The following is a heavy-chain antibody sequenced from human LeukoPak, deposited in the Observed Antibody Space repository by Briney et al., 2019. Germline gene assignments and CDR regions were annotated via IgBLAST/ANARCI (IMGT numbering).Heavy chain of an antibody. V-gene: IGHV3-23*01. CDR1: GFTFSNYA. J-gene: IGHJ4*02. Sequence: GGSLRFSCAASGFTFSNYAMSWIRQAPGKGLEWVSAIIGNGGGTYPAASVKGRFTISRDNSKTTLYLQMKRLRAEDSAVYYCAKGTKVIVVDNYFDYWGEGTLVTVSS. CDR2: IIGNGGGT. D-gene: IGHD3-22*01. CDR3: AKGTKVIVVDNYFDY.